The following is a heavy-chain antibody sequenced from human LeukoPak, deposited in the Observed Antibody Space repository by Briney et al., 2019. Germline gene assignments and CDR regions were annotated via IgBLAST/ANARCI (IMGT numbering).Heavy chain of an antibody. D-gene: IGHD6-19*01. CDR1: GGPISRYY. Sequence: LETLSLTCAVSGGPISRYYCSWIRQPPGKGLEWIGYIYYSGSTNYNPSLKSRVTISVGTSKNHFSLKLSSVTAADTAVYYCAKPQGSGWYFDYWGQGTLVTVSS. J-gene: IGHJ4*02. CDR2: IYYSGST. V-gene: IGHV4-59*01. CDR3: AKPQGSGWYFDY.